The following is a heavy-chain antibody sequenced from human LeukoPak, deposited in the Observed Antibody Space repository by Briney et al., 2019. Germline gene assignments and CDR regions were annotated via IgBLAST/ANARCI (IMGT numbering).Heavy chain of an antibody. CDR2: VDPEDGET. Sequence: ASVKVSCKASGGTFSSYAISWVRQAPGKGLEWMGLVDPEDGETIYAEKFQGRVTITADTSTDTAYMELSSLRSEDTAVYYCATVPRYYYDSSGYAFDIWGQGTMVTVSS. V-gene: IGHV1-69-2*01. CDR1: GGTFSSYA. D-gene: IGHD3-22*01. CDR3: ATVPRYYYDSSGYAFDI. J-gene: IGHJ3*02.